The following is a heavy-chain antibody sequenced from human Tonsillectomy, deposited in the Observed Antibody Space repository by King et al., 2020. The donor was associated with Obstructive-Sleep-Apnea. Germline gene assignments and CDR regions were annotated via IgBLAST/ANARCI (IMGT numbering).Heavy chain of an antibody. CDR3: ASGKKLMTTWKDYYAMDV. Sequence: QLQESGPGLVKPSQTLSLTCAVSGASISSGGYSWTWIRRPPGKGLEWIGHIYYSGSTCYNPSLKSRLTISLDTSKNHVSLKLGSVTAADTAVYYCASGKKLMTTWKDYYAMDVWGQGTTVTVSS. V-gene: IGHV4-30-4*07. J-gene: IGHJ6*02. D-gene: IGHD4-17*01. CDR1: GASISSGGYS. CDR2: IYYSGST.